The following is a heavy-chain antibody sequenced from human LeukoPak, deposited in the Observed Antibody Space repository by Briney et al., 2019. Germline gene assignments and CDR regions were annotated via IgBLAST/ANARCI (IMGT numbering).Heavy chain of an antibody. Sequence: ASVKVSCKASGGTFSSYAISWVRQAPGQGLEWMGRIIPILGIANYAQKFQGRVTVTADKSTSTAYMELSSLRSEDTAVYYCARDSSGTDFMVDPWGQGTLVTVSS. CDR1: GGTFSSYA. J-gene: IGHJ5*02. D-gene: IGHD3-22*01. CDR3: ARDSSGTDFMVDP. CDR2: IIPILGIA. V-gene: IGHV1-69*04.